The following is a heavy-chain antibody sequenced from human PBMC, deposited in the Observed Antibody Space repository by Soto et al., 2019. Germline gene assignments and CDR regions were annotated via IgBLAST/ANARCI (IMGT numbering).Heavy chain of an antibody. V-gene: IGHV1-58*01. CDR2: IVVGSGNT. CDR1: GFTFTSSA. CDR3: AALFQDFWSGYYTPYFDY. D-gene: IGHD3-3*01. Sequence: GASVKVSCKASGFTFTSSAVQWVRQARGQRLEWIGWIVVGSGNTNYAQKFQGRVTITRDMSTSTAYMELSSLRSEDTAVYYCAALFQDFWSGYYTPYFDYWGQGTLVTVSS. J-gene: IGHJ4*02.